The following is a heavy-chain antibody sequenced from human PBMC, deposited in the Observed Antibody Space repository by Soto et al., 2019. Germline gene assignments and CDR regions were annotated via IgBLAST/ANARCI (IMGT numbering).Heavy chain of an antibody. CDR3: ARGRTVRNYADDSSDYFYFFDY. J-gene: IGHJ4*02. D-gene: IGHD3-22*01. V-gene: IGHV4-59*01. CDR1: GDSISTFY. CDR2: VYYTGST. Sequence: SETLSLTCTVSGDSISTFYWGWMRQSPGKELEWIGYVYYTGSTNYNPSLKRRVTISVGRSKNHFSLKLTSANAADTAVYYCARGRTVRNYADDSSDYFYFFDYWGQGTQVTVSS.